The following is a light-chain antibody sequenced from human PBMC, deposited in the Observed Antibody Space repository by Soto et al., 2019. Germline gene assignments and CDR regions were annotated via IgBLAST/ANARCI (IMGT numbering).Light chain of an antibody. V-gene: IGKV3-20*01. Sequence: EIGFTQYTVRLSFSAGEIDTLSCMASQSVSAGYFAWYQQKPGQAPRLLIYETSSRTTGTPDRFSGGGSGTDFTLTISRLEPEDFAVYYCQQYGNSQTFGPGTKVDIK. CDR3: QQYGNSQT. CDR2: ETS. J-gene: IGKJ1*01. CDR1: QSVSAGY.